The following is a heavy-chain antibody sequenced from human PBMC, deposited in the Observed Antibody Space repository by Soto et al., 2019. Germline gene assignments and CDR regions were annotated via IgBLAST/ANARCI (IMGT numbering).Heavy chain of an antibody. J-gene: IGHJ4*02. Sequence: QVQLQESGPGLVKPSQTLSLTCTVSGGSISSGGYYWSWIRLPPGKGLEWIAYISYSWTTYYNSSLKSRVSISADTCKNQFSLELKSVTVADTAVYYCGTVRASWYIDYWGQGTLVTVSS. V-gene: IGHV4-30-4*01. CDR3: GTVRASWYIDY. CDR1: GGSISSGGYY. D-gene: IGHD2-2*01. CDR2: ISYSWTT.